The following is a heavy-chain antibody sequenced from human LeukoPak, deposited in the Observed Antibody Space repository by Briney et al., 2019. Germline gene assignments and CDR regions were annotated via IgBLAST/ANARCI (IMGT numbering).Heavy chain of an antibody. Sequence: PSETLSLTCTVSGGSISSYFLTWIRQPPGKGLEWIGYIYYIGSTNYNPSLKSRVTISVDTSKNQFSLKLGSVTAADTAMYYCARISRSNSVGGDYWGQGTLVTVSS. V-gene: IGHV4-59*01. CDR3: ARISRSNSVGGDY. CDR2: IYYIGST. D-gene: IGHD4-23*01. CDR1: GGSISSYF. J-gene: IGHJ4*02.